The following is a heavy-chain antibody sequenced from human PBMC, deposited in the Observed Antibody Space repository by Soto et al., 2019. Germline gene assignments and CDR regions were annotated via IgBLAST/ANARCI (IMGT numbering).Heavy chain of an antibody. CDR3: ARDQVKISHGYFAFDS. Sequence: PGGSLRLSCAASGFTFSSNSMNWVRQAPGKGLEWVSYISSASSSIYYADSVKGRFTISRDNAKNSLYLQMNSLRAEDTAVYYCARDQVKISHGYFAFDSWGQGTLVTVSS. CDR1: GFTFSSNS. CDR2: ISSASSSI. V-gene: IGHV3-48*01. J-gene: IGHJ4*02. D-gene: IGHD2-15*01.